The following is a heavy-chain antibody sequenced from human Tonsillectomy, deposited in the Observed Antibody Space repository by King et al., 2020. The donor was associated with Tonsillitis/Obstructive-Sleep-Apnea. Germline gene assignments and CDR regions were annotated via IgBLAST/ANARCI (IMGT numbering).Heavy chain of an antibody. CDR1: GFTFSSYE. J-gene: IGHJ4*02. CDR3: ASLITGTNLFDY. Sequence: DVQLVESGGGLVQPGRSLRLSCAASGFTFSSYEMNWVRKAPGKGLEWVSYISSSGSTIYYADSVKGRFTISRDNAKNSLYLQMNSLRAEDTAVYYCASLITGTNLFDYWGQGTLVTVSS. CDR2: ISSSGSTI. V-gene: IGHV3-48*03. D-gene: IGHD1-7*01.